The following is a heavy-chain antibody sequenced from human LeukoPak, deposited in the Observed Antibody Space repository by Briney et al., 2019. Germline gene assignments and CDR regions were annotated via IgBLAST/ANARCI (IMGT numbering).Heavy chain of an antibody. J-gene: IGHJ2*01. Sequence: PSETLSLTCTVSGGSISSSSYYWGWIRQPPGKGLEWIGYIYYSGSTNYNPSLKSRVTISVDTSKNQFSLKLSSVTAADTAVYYCARGQRTCSGGSCYSYWYFDLWGRGTLVTVSS. CDR3: ARGQRTCSGGSCYSYWYFDL. CDR1: GGSISSSSYY. CDR2: IYYSGST. D-gene: IGHD2-15*01. V-gene: IGHV4-61*05.